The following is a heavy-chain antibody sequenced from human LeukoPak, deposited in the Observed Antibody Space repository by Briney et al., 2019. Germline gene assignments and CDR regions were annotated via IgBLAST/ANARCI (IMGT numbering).Heavy chain of an antibody. D-gene: IGHD3-10*01. Sequence: SETLSLTCTVSGGSINYYYWSWIRQPPGKGLEWIGYIYYSGSTSYNPSLKSRVTISVDTSKNRFSLKLNSVTAADTALYYCARGLYGSKGIFDYWGQGTLVTVSS. J-gene: IGHJ4*02. CDR3: ARGLYGSKGIFDY. V-gene: IGHV4-59*01. CDR1: GGSINYYY. CDR2: IYYSGST.